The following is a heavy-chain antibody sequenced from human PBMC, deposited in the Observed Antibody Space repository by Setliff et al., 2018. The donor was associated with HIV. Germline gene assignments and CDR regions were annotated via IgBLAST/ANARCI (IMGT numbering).Heavy chain of an antibody. Sequence: SETLSLTCTVSGVSGGSISSHYWNWIRQPPGKGLEWIGYIYYTGTTKNNPSLKSRVTMSIDTSKNQISLKLNSVTAADTAVYYCARDGGRTGYSSSSDQWGQGTLVTVSS. CDR1: GGSISSHY. V-gene: IGHV4-59*11. CDR3: ARDGGRTGYSSSSDQ. D-gene: IGHD6-13*01. CDR2: IYYTGTT. J-gene: IGHJ4*02.